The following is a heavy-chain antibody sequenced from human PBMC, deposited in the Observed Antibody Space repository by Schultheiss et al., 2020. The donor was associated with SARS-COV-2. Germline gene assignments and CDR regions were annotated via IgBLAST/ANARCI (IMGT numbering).Heavy chain of an antibody. Sequence: SGTLSLTCAVYGGSFSGYYWSWIRQSPGKGLEWIGYIYYSGSTNYNPSLKSRVTISVDTSKNQFSLKLSSVTAADTAVYYCARAGDYVLRYFDYWGQGTLVTVSS. D-gene: IGHD4-17*01. V-gene: IGHV4-59*01. J-gene: IGHJ4*02. CDR2: IYYSGST. CDR1: GGSFSGYY. CDR3: ARAGDYVLRYFDY.